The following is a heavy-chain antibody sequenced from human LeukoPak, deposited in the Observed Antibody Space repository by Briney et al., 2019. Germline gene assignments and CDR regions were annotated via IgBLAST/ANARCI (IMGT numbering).Heavy chain of an antibody. D-gene: IGHD6-6*01. CDR3: ARDRLANNYYYYYMDV. J-gene: IGHJ6*03. CDR2: ISSSGSTI. Sequence: GGSLRLSCAASGFTFSVYQMNWVRQAPGKGLEWVSYISSSGSTIYYADSVKGRFTISRDNAKNSLYLQMNSLRAEDTAVYYCARDRLANNYYYYYMDVWGKGTTVTVSS. CDR1: GFTFSVYQ. V-gene: IGHV3-48*03.